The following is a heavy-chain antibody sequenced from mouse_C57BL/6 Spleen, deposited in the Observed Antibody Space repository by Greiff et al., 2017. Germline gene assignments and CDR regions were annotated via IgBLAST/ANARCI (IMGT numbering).Heavy chain of an antibody. V-gene: IGHV5-17*01. CDR2: ISSGSSTI. D-gene: IGHD1-1*01. J-gene: IGHJ3*01. CDR3: ARGENYYGSSPFAY. Sequence: EVQGVESGGGLVKPGGSLKLSCAASGFTFSDYGMHWVRQAPEKGLEWVAYISSGSSTIYYADTVKGRFTISRDNAKNTLFLQMTSLRSEDTAMYYCARGENYYGSSPFAYWGQGTLVTVSA. CDR1: GFTFSDYG.